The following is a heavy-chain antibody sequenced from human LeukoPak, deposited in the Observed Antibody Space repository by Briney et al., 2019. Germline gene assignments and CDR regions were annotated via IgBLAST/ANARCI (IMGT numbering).Heavy chain of an antibody. D-gene: IGHD3-10*01. CDR3: AGAVPYVFDI. CDR2: IRQDGSEK. Sequence: GGSLRLSCAAFGFTFSSYWMSWVRQAPGKGLEWVANIRQDGSEKYYVDSVKGRFTISRDNAKNSLYLQMNSLRAEDTAVYYCAGAVPYVFDIWGQGTMVTVSS. J-gene: IGHJ3*02. V-gene: IGHV3-7*01. CDR1: GFTFSSYW.